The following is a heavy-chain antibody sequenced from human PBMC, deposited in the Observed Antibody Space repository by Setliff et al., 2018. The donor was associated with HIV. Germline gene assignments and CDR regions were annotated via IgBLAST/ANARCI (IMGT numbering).Heavy chain of an antibody. CDR3: ATGWLDSSGQKNFGS. Sequence: SETLSLTCTVSGGSISSGGYYWSWIRQPPGKGPEWIGEINHSGITNYNSFLKSRVTISIDTSKNQFSLKLNSVTAADTAMYYCATGWLDSSGQKNFGSWGQGTLVTVSS. J-gene: IGHJ5*01. CDR2: INHSGIT. CDR1: GGSISSGGYY. D-gene: IGHD3-22*01. V-gene: IGHV4-39*07.